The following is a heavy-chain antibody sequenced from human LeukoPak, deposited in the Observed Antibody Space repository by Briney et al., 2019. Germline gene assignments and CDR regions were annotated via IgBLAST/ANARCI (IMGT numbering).Heavy chain of an antibody. V-gene: IGHV4-39*01. CDR1: GGSISSSSYY. CDR2: IYYSGST. Sequence: SETLSLTCTVSGGSISSSSYYWGWIRQPPGKGLEWIGSIYYSGSTYYNPSLKSRVTISVDTSKNQFSLKLSSVTAADTAVYYCASLGSGSYYGGGYWGQGTLVTVSS. D-gene: IGHD3-10*02. CDR3: ASLGSGSYYGGGY. J-gene: IGHJ4*02.